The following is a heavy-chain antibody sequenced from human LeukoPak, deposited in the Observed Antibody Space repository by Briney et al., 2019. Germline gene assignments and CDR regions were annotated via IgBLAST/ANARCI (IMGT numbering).Heavy chain of an antibody. CDR3: ARGVEPLAANTLAY. J-gene: IGHJ4*02. Sequence: GGSLRLSCAASGFTVSSSYMSWVRQAPGKGLEWVSVSYSGGTIYYADSVQGRFTISRDNSKNTLYLEMNSLSPDDTAVYYCARGVEPLAANTLAYWGQGTLVTVSS. V-gene: IGHV3-53*01. CDR1: GFTVSSSY. D-gene: IGHD1-14*01. CDR2: SYSGGTI.